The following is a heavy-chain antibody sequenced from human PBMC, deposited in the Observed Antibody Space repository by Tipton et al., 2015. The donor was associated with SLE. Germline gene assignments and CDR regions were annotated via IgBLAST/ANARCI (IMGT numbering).Heavy chain of an antibody. CDR3: ASITIFGVVRF. Sequence: TLSLTCAVSGYSISSDYFWGWIRQPPGKGLEWIGSIFHSGSTNYNPSLKSRVTISVDTSKNQFSLKLSSVTAADTAVYYCASITIFGVVRFGGQGTLVTVSS. CDR1: GYSISSDYF. CDR2: IFHSGST. D-gene: IGHD3-3*01. V-gene: IGHV4-38-2*01. J-gene: IGHJ4*02.